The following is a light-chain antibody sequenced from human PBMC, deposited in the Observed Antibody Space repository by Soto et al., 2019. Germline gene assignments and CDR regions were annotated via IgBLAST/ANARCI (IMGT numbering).Light chain of an antibody. Sequence: QSVLTQPPSASGSPGQSVTISCTGTSSDVGGHDFVSWYQHHPGKAPKLIIYEVTKRPSGVPDRFSGSKSGSTASLTVSGLRAEDEADFYCSSKRTTTSVVFGSGTKLTVL. CDR2: EVT. CDR3: SSKRTTTSVV. CDR1: SSDVGGHDF. V-gene: IGLV2-8*01. J-gene: IGLJ1*01.